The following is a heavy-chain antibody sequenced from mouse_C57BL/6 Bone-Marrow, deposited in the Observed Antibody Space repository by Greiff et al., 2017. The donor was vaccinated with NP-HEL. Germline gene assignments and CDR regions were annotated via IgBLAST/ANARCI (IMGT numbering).Heavy chain of an antibody. Sequence: EVQLQQSGPELVKPGASVKISCKASGYTFTDYYMNWVKQSHGKSLEWIGDINPNNGGTSYNQKFKGKATLTVDKSSSTAYMELRSLTSEDSAVYYCARSDPMVTTSWYFDYWGQGTTLTVSS. CDR3: ARSDPMVTTSWYFDY. CDR1: GYTFTDYY. D-gene: IGHD2-2*01. V-gene: IGHV1-26*01. J-gene: IGHJ2*01. CDR2: INPNNGGT.